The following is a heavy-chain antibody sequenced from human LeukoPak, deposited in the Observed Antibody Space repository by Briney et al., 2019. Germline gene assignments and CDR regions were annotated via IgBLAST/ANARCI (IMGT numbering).Heavy chain of an antibody. CDR2: ISSSSSTI. CDR3: ARGPYCSSTSCPPPLYGMDV. D-gene: IGHD2-2*01. CDR1: GFTFSSYS. V-gene: IGHV3-48*02. Sequence: GRSLRLSCAASGFTFSSYSMNWVRQAPGKGLEWVSYISSSSSTIYYADSVKGRFTISRDNAKNSLYLQMNSLRDEDTAVYYCARGPYCSSTSCPPPLYGMDVWGQGTTVTVSS. J-gene: IGHJ6*02.